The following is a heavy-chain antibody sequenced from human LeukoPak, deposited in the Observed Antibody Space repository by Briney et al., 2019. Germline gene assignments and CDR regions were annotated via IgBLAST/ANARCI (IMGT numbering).Heavy chain of an antibody. CDR2: IYYTGST. CDR3: ARSGPSRSYFYGMDV. CDR1: GGSISSYY. V-gene: IGHV4-59*08. Sequence: PSETLSLTCTVSGGSISSYYWNWIRQPPGKGLEWIGYIYYTGSTNYNPSLKSRVTISVDTSKNQFSLKLNSVTATDTAVYYCARSGPSRSYFYGMDVWGQGTTVTVSS. D-gene: IGHD1-14*01. J-gene: IGHJ6*02.